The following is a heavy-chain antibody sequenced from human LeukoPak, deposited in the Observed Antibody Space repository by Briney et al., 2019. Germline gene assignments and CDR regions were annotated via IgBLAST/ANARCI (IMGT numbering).Heavy chain of an antibody. CDR3: ARQPQRGDFDY. Sequence: PSETLSLTCTVSGGSINNYYWSWIRQPPGKGLQCIGYIYYRGSTNYNPSLKSRVTISVDTSRNQFSLKLSSVTAADTAVYYCARQPQRGDFDYWGQGTLVTVSS. V-gene: IGHV4-59*01. CDR1: GGSINNYY. CDR2: IYYRGST. J-gene: IGHJ4*02.